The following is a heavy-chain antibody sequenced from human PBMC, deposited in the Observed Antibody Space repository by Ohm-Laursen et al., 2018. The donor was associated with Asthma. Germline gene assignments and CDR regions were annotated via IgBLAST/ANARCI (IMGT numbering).Heavy chain of an antibody. Sequence: SLRLSCTASGFTFSSYSMNWVRQAPGKGLEWVSSISSSSSYIYYADSVKGRFTISRDNAKNSLYLQMNSLRAEDTAVYYCARSEVGWELPDDAFGIWGQGTMVTVSS. V-gene: IGHV3-21*01. CDR3: ARSEVGWELPDDAFGI. D-gene: IGHD1-26*01. CDR1: GFTFSSYS. CDR2: ISSSSSYI. J-gene: IGHJ3*02.